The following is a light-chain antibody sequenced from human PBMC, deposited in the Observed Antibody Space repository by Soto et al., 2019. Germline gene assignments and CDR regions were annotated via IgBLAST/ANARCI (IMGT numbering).Light chain of an antibody. CDR1: QSIGTY. CDR2: DAS. Sequence: EIVLTQSPASLSLSPGETATLSCKTSQSIGTYLAWYQQRPGQAPRLLISDASNRANGVPARFSGGGSGTDFSLTISSLEPQDFALYYCQQRSTWPNTFGQGTKLEIK. V-gene: IGKV3-11*01. CDR3: QQRSTWPNT. J-gene: IGKJ2*01.